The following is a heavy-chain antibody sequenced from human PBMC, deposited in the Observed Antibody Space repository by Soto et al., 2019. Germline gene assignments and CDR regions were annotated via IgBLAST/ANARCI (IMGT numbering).Heavy chain of an antibody. J-gene: IGHJ6*02. CDR1: GFTFSSYS. CDR2: ISSSSSYI. V-gene: IGHV3-21*01. D-gene: IGHD6-13*01. CDR3: ARDRSNIAAAGTNYYYYYGMDV. Sequence: GGSLRLSCAASGFTFSSYSMNWVRQAPGKGLEWVSSISSSSSYIYYADSVKGRFTISRDNAKNSLYLQMNSLRAEDTAVYYCARDRSNIAAAGTNYYYYYGMDVWGQGTTDTVSS.